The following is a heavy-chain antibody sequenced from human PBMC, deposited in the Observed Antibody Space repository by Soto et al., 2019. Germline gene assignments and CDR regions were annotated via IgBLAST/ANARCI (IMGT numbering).Heavy chain of an antibody. CDR2: ISAYNGNT. J-gene: IGHJ4*02. D-gene: IGHD6-19*01. V-gene: IGHV1-18*01. Sequence: GASVKVSCKASGYTFTSYGISWVRQAPGQGLEWMGWISAYNGNTNYAQKLQGRVTMTTDTSTSTAYMELRSLRSDDTAVYYCARVQIHIAVAGSDFDYWGQGTLVTVSS. CDR1: GYTFTSYG. CDR3: ARVQIHIAVAGSDFDY.